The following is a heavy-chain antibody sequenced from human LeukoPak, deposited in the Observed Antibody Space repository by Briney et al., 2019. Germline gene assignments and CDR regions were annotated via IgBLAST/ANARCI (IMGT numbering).Heavy chain of an antibody. Sequence: GGSLRLSCAGSGFSFSPYWMSWVRQAPGKGLEWLANIEKYGSEEYYVDSVKSRFTISRDNAKNSLSLQMDSLRAEDTAVYYCVREVPGVMVAFDLWGQGTMVTVSP. D-gene: IGHD2-2*01. CDR3: VREVPGVMVAFDL. V-gene: IGHV3-7*04. CDR1: GFSFSPYW. CDR2: IEKYGSEE. J-gene: IGHJ3*01.